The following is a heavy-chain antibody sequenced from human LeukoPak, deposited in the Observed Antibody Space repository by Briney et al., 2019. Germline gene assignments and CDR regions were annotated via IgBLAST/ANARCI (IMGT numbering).Heavy chain of an antibody. CDR2: IGTAGDT. CDR3: ARGEDYGDYFDY. D-gene: IGHD4-17*01. V-gene: IGHV3-13*01. CDR1: GFTFSSYD. Sequence: TGGSLRLSCAASGFTFSSYDMHWVRQATGKGLEWVSAIGTAGDTYYPGSVKGRFTISRENAKNSLYLQMNSLRAEDTAVYYCARGEDYGDYFDYWGQGTLVTVSS. J-gene: IGHJ4*02.